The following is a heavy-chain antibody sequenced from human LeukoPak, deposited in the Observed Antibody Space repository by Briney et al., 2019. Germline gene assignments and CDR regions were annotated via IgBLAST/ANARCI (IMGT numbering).Heavy chain of an antibody. D-gene: IGHD1-26*01. V-gene: IGHV1-46*01. J-gene: IGHJ4*02. Sequence: ASVKVSCKASGYTFTSYYMHWVRQAPGQGLEYMGIINPHGDTTSYAQKFQGRVTMTRDTSTSTVYMELSSLRSEDTAVYYCARSLKPIPDRPFGWELEPNFDYWGQGTLVTVSS. CDR3: ARSLKPIPDRPFGWELEPNFDY. CDR1: GYTFTSYY. CDR2: INPHGDTT.